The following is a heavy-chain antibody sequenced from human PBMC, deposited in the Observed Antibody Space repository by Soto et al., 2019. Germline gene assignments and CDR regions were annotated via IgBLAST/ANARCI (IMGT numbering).Heavy chain of an antibody. CDR2: IDGSGAGA. CDR3: AKGDILTGSKEGWDY. V-gene: IGHV3-23*01. J-gene: IGHJ4*02. CDR1: GFTFRSYA. D-gene: IGHD3-9*01. Sequence: EVQLLESGGGLVQPGVSLRLSCAASGFTFRSYAMSWVRQAPGRGLECVSSIDGSGAGAYYADSVKGRFTISRDNSKNTLDLQMNSLRAEDTAVYYCAKGDILTGSKEGWDYWGQGTLVTVSS.